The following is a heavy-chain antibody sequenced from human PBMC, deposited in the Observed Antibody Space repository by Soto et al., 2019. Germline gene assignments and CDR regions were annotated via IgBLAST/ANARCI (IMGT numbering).Heavy chain of an antibody. J-gene: IGHJ5*02. D-gene: IGHD6-13*01. CDR3: ARHYRLYSSKTRSGWFDP. CDR1: GGSISSSSYY. Sequence: PSETLSLTCTVPGGSISSSSYYWGWIRQPPGKGLEWTGSIYYSGSTYYNPSLKSRVTISVDTSKNQFSLKLSSVTAADTAVYYCARHYRLYSSKTRSGWFDPWGQGTLVTVSS. V-gene: IGHV4-39*01. CDR2: IYYSGST.